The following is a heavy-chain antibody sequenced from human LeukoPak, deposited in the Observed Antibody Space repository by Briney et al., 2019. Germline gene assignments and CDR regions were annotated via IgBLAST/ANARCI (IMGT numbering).Heavy chain of an antibody. CDR1: GGTFSSYA. J-gene: IGHJ6*03. V-gene: IGHV1-69*13. CDR3: AKTAWGHHYYYMDV. Sequence: ASVKVSCKASGGTFSSYAISWVRQAPGQGLEWMGGIIPIFGTANYAQKFQGRVTITADESTSTAYMELSSLRSEDTAVYYCAKTAWGHHYYYMDVWAKGPRSPSP. D-gene: IGHD3-16*01. CDR2: IIPIFGTA.